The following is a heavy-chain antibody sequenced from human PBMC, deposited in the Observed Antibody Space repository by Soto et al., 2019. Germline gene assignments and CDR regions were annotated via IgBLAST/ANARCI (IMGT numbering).Heavy chain of an antibody. CDR1: GGSISSSSYY. V-gene: IGHV4-39*01. Sequence: QLQLQESGPGLVKPSETLSLTCTVSGGSISSSSYYWGWIRQPPGKGLEWIGSIYYSGSTYYNPSLKSRVTISVDTSKNQFSLKLSSVTAADTAVYYCARLNTYIAAAGMTLIYYYYGMDVWGQGTTVTVSS. J-gene: IGHJ6*02. CDR2: IYYSGST. CDR3: ARLNTYIAAAGMTLIYYYYGMDV. D-gene: IGHD6-13*01.